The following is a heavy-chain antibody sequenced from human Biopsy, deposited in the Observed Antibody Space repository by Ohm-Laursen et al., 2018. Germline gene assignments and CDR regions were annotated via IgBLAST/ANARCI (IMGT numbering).Heavy chain of an antibody. CDR3: ARHLRYNDY. V-gene: IGHV3-23*01. CDR2: ITTDSGRI. J-gene: IGHJ4*02. CDR1: GFTLSDG. Sequence: GSLRLSCAASGFTLSDGMTWVRQAPGKGLEWVSSITTDSGRIFYADPVRGRFTISRDNSKNTLYLQMNSLRAEDTAEYYCARHLRYNDYWGQGTLVTVSS. D-gene: IGHD3-9*01.